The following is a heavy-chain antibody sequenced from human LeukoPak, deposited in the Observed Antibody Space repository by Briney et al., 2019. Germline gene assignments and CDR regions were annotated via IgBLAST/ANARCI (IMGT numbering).Heavy chain of an antibody. CDR2: IYYSGST. J-gene: IGHJ3*02. CDR3: ARAIRYFGQDAFDI. D-gene: IGHD3-9*01. CDR1: GFTFSSYW. V-gene: IGHV4-59*01. Sequence: GSLRLSCAASGFTFSSYWMSWIRQPPGKGLEWIGYIYYSGSTNSNPSLKSRVTISVDTSKNQFSLKLSSVTAADTAVYYCARAIRYFGQDAFDIWGQGTMVTVSS.